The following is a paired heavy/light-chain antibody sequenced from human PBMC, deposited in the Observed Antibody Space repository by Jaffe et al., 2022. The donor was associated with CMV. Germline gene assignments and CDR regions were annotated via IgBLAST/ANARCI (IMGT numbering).Heavy chain of an antibody. CDR2: ISDGGHTI. V-gene: IGHV3-48*03. CDR3: ARTPHCFNGICYTRYYFDS. J-gene: IGHJ4*02. CDR1: GFTFSSHE. D-gene: IGHD2-8*01. Sequence: EVQLVESGGVLVQPGGSLRLSCAASGFTFSSHEMHWVRQAPGKGLEWVSYISDGGHTIYYADSVKGRFTISRDNAKNSLYLQMNSLRAEDTGVYYCARTPHCFNGICYTRYYFDSWGQGTLVTVSS.
Light chain of an antibody. J-gene: IGLJ3*02. CDR3: CSYAGSWV. CDR2: DVT. V-gene: IGLV2-11*01. Sequence: QSALTQPRSVSGSPGQSVTISCTGTSSDVGGYNYVSWYQHHPGNAPKLIIYDVTKRPSGVPDRFSGSKSGNTASLTISGLQAEDEADYYCCSYAGSWVFGGGTKLTVL. CDR1: SSDVGGYNY.